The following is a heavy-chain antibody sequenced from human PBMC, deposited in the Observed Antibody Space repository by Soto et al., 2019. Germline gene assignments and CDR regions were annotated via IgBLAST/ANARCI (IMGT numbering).Heavy chain of an antibody. V-gene: IGHV4-31*03. J-gene: IGHJ4*02. CDR1: GGSISSGGYY. CDR2: IYYSGRT. CDR3: ARGLTGAAAGTLDY. Sequence: QVQLQESGPGLVKPSQTLSLTGTVSGGSISSGGYYWSWVRQHRGKGPEWVGYIYYSGRTYNNPSLKSRVTISVDTSKNQFSLKLSSVTAADTAVYYCARGLTGAAAGTLDYWGQGNLVTVSS. D-gene: IGHD6-13*01.